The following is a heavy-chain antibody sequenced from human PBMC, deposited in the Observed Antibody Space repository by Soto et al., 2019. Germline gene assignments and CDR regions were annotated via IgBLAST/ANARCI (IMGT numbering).Heavy chain of an antibody. J-gene: IGHJ6*03. CDR1: GFTFSSYG. CDR2: ISYDGSNK. V-gene: IGHV3-30*18. D-gene: IGHD3-3*01. Sequence: HPGGSLRLSCAASGFTFSSYGMHWVRQAPGKGLEWVAVISYDGSNKYYADSVKGRFTISRDNSKNTLYLQMNSLRAEDTAVYYCAKSRSTIFGVAPAYYMDVWGKGTTVTVSS. CDR3: AKSRSTIFGVAPAYYMDV.